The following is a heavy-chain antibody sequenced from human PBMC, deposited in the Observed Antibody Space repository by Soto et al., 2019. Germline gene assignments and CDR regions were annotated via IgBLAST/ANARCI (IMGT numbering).Heavy chain of an antibody. V-gene: IGHV4-39*01. CDR2: IYYSGST. CDR1: GGSISSSSYY. CDR3: ARLMTTYWFDP. J-gene: IGHJ5*02. D-gene: IGHD1-1*01. Sequence: QLQLQESGPGLVKPSETLSLTCTVSGGSISSSSYYWGWIRQPPGKGLEWIGSIYYSGSTYYNPSLKSRVTISVDTSKNQFSLKLSSVTAADTAVYYCARLMTTYWFDPWGQGTLVTVSS.